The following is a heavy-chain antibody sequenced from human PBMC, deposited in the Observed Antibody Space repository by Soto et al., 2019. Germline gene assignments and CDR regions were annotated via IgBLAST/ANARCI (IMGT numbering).Heavy chain of an antibody. J-gene: IGHJ5*02. V-gene: IGHV4-34*01. CDR3: ARGFPFWSGYYRSGNWFDP. CDR1: GGSFSGYY. D-gene: IGHD3-3*01. Sequence: SETLSLTCAVYGGSFSGYYWSWIRQPPGKGLEWIGEINHSGSTNYNPSLKSRVTISVDTSKNQFSLKLSSVTAADTAVYYCARGFPFWSGYYRSGNWFDPWGQGTLVTVSS. CDR2: INHSGST.